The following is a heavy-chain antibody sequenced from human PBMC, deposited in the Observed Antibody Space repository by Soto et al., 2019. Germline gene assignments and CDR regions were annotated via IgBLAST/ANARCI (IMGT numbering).Heavy chain of an antibody. CDR1: GFTFSSYS. CDR3: ARYDFYGYNHRGFDY. V-gene: IGHV3-21*01. CDR2: ISSSSSYI. J-gene: IGHJ4*02. Sequence: WWSLRLSCASSGFTFSSYSMNWVRQAPGKGLEWVSSISSSSSYIHYADSVKGRFTISRDNAKNSLYLQMNSLRAEDTAVYYCARYDFYGYNHRGFDYWGQGTLVTVSS. D-gene: IGHD2-21*02.